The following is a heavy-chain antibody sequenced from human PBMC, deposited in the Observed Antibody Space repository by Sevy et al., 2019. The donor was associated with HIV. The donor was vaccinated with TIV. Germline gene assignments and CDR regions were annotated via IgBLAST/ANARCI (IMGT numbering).Heavy chain of an antibody. D-gene: IGHD3-22*01. V-gene: IGHV1-24*01. Sequence: ASVKVSCKVSGYTLSQLSMHWVRQAPGKGLEWVGTFDPEDGRTIYAQKFKGRVTMTGDKATDTAYMELNSLNVEDTAVYYCATKRVYYVSSGYPFDYWGQVTQVTFSS. J-gene: IGHJ4*02. CDR1: GYTLSQLS. CDR3: ATKRVYYVSSGYPFDY. CDR2: FDPEDGRT.